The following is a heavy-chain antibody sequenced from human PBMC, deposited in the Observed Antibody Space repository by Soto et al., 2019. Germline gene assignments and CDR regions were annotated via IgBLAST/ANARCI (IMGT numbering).Heavy chain of an antibody. CDR1: GFTFSSYS. V-gene: IGHV3-48*02. D-gene: IGHD3-22*01. Sequence: GGSLRLSCEASGFTFSSYSMNWVRQAPGKGLEWVSYISSSSSTIYYADSVKGRFTISRDNAKNSLYLQMNSLRDEDTAGYYCARDSGHSEYYYDSSCYYYYYYGMDVWGQGTTVTVSS. CDR2: ISSSSSTI. CDR3: ARDSGHSEYYYDSSCYYYYYYGMDV. J-gene: IGHJ6*02.